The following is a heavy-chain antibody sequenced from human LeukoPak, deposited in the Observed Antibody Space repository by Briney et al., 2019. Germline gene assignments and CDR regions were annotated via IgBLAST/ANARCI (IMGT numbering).Heavy chain of an antibody. CDR2: INSDGSSS. D-gene: IGHD1-26*01. V-gene: IGHV3-74*03. J-gene: IGHJ4*02. CDR1: GFAFSRYW. Sequence: GGSLRLSCAASGFAFSRYWMHWVRQTPGKGLVWVSRINSDGSSSTHADSVKGRSTISRDNAKNMLYLQLNSLRAEDTAVYYCARESAIVRVPFDNWGQGTLVTVSS. CDR3: ARESAIVRVPFDN.